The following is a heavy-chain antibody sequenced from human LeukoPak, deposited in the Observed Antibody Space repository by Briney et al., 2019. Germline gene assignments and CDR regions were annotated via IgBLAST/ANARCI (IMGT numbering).Heavy chain of an antibody. V-gene: IGHV3-74*01. CDR3: ARGGMANAPREHYYYGLDV. J-gene: IGHJ6*02. Sequence: GGSLRLSCGASGFTFSSYWMHWVRQAPGKGLVWVSRINIAGSSTIYADSVKGRFTISRDNGKNTLYLQMNSLRAEDTAVYYCARGGMANAPREHYYYGLDVWGQGTTVTVSS. CDR1: GFTFSSYW. D-gene: IGHD5-24*01. CDR2: INIAGSST.